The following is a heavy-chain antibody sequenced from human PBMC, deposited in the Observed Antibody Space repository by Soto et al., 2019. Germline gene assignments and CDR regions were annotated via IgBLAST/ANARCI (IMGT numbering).Heavy chain of an antibody. CDR1: GFTFSMYS. J-gene: IGHJ6*02. Sequence: DVKLVESGGGLVQPGDSLRLSCEVSGFTFSMYSMSWVRQSPGKGLEWVAKIPQDGVDGHYADSVKGRFIISRDNGKNSLNLQLNNLRAEDTAVYYCARDHLILPAHDFFYGADVWGRGATVTVSS. CDR2: IPQDGVDG. V-gene: IGHV3-7*03. D-gene: IGHD2-21*02. CDR3: ARDHLILPAHDFFYGADV.